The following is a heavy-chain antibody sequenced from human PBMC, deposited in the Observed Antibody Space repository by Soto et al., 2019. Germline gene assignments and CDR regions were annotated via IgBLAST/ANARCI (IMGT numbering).Heavy chain of an antibody. V-gene: IGHV1-69*13. J-gene: IGHJ4*02. D-gene: IGHD5-12*01. Sequence: SVKVSCNASGGTFSSYAISLVRQAPGQGLEWMGGIIPIFGTANYAQKFQGRVTITADESTSTAYMELSSLRSEDTAVYYCARDQVATRLFDYWGQGTLVTVSS. CDR2: IIPIFGTA. CDR3: ARDQVATRLFDY. CDR1: GGTFSSYA.